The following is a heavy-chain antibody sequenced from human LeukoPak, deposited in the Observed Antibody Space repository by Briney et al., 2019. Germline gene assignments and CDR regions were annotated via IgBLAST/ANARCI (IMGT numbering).Heavy chain of an antibody. V-gene: IGHV3-30*02. J-gene: IGHJ4*02. D-gene: IGHD6-13*01. CDR1: GLTFSSYG. Sequence: PGGSLRLSCAASGLTFSSYGMHWVRQAPGKGLEWVAFIRYDGSNKYYADSVKGRFTISRDNSKNTLYLQMNSLRAEDTAVYYCAKDLYSSSWWFDYWGQGTLVTVSS. CDR3: AKDLYSSSWWFDY. CDR2: IRYDGSNK.